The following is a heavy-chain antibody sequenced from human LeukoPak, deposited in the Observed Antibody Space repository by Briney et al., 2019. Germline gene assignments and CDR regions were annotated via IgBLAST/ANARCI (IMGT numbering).Heavy chain of an antibody. J-gene: IGHJ4*02. CDR1: GYTFTSYD. CDR2: MNPNSGNT. D-gene: IGHD2-2*02. V-gene: IGHV1-8*03. CDR3: ARGNCSSTSCYRLSEYYFDY. Sequence: ASVKVSCKASGYTFTSYDNNWVRQATGQGLEWMGWMNPNSGNTGYAQKFRGRVTITRNTSISTAYMELRSLRSEDTAVYYCARGNCSSTSCYRLSEYYFDYWGQGTLVPVSS.